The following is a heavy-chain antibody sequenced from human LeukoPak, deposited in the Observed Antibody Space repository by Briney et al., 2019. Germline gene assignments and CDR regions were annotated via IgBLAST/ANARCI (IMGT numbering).Heavy chain of an antibody. CDR1: GVSVNSRSFY. V-gene: IGHV4-39*01. CDR2: VYSSGNV. CDR3: VRGAMVSKPGDF. D-gene: IGHD2/OR15-2a*01. J-gene: IGHJ4*02. Sequence: SETLSLTCSVSGVSVNSRSFYWNWVRQPPGKGLEWIGSVYSSGNVYQSPSLQSRAAISVDASNNSCSLTLKPVTAADTAVYFCVRGAMVSKPGDFWGQGTLVIVSS.